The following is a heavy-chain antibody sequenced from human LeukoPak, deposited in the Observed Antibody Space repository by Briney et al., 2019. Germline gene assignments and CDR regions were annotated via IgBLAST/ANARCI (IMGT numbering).Heavy chain of an antibody. Sequence: GGSLRLSCAASGFSFSETWMHWVRQVPGKGLVWVSRIRSDGSDARYAESVKGRFTISRDNAKNTLYLQMNSLRAEDTAVYYCAKTGATGRDNWFDPWGQGTLVTVSS. V-gene: IGHV3-74*01. CDR3: AKTGATGRDNWFDP. J-gene: IGHJ5*02. CDR1: GFSFSETW. CDR2: IRSDGSDA. D-gene: IGHD1-26*01.